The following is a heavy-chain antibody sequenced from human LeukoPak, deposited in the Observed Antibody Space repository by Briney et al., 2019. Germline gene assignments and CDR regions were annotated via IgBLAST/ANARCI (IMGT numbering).Heavy chain of an antibody. Sequence: SETLSLTCTVSGGSISSYYWSWIRQPAGKGLEWIGRIYTSGSTNYNPSLKSRVTMPVDTSKNQFSLKLSSVTATDTAVYYCARDGRYCSSTSCFGVGHYYYYMDVWGKGTTVTVSS. CDR3: ARDGRYCSSTSCFGVGHYYYYMDV. V-gene: IGHV4-4*07. J-gene: IGHJ6*03. CDR1: GGSISSYY. D-gene: IGHD2-2*01. CDR2: IYTSGST.